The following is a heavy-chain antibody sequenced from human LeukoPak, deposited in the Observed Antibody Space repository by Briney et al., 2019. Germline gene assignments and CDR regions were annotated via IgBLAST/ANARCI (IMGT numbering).Heavy chain of an antibody. V-gene: IGHV4-39*07. D-gene: IGHD2-2*01. Sequence: SGTLSLTCTVSGGSISSSSYYWGWIRQPPGKGLEWIGSIYYSGSTYYIPSLKSRVTISVDTSKNQFSLKLSSVTAADTAVYCCARDPGDGLVVPGDPWGQGTLVTVSS. J-gene: IGHJ5*02. CDR3: ARDPGDGLVVPGDP. CDR1: GGSISSSSYY. CDR2: IYYSGST.